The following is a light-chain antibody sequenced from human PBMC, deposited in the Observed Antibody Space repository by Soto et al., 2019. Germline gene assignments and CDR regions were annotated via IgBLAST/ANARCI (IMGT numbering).Light chain of an antibody. CDR1: SSDVGGYNY. J-gene: IGLJ2*01. CDR2: EVS. V-gene: IGLV2-8*01. Sequence: QSVLTQPPSASGSPGQSVTISCTGTSSDVGGYNYVSWYQQHPGKAPKLMIYEVSKRPSGVPDRFSGSKSGNTASLAISGLRSEDEADYYCAVWDDSVEVVFGGGTKLTVL. CDR3: AVWDDSVEVV.